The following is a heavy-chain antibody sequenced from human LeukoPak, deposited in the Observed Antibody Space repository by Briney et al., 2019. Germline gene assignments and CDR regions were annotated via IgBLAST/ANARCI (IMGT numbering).Heavy chain of an antibody. CDR3: ARDSSHYLGSSDY. V-gene: IGHV3-23*01. Sequence: GGSLRLSCVGSGFTFRSHAMSWVRQAPEKGLEFVSGIYENGGTTYYADSVKGRFSISRDNSKNTLNLQMNSLRAEDTAIYYCARDSSHYLGSSDYWGQGTLVTVSS. CDR1: GFTFRSHA. CDR2: IYENGGTT. D-gene: IGHD6-6*01. J-gene: IGHJ4*02.